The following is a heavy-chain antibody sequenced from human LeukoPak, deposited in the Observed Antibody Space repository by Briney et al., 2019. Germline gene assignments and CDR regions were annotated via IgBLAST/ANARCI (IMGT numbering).Heavy chain of an antibody. V-gene: IGHV4-34*01. CDR1: GGSFSGYY. CDR2: INHSGST. J-gene: IGHJ4*02. Sequence: SETLSLTCAVYGGSFSGYYWSWIRQPPGKGLEWIGEINHSGSTNYNPSLKSRVTISVDTSKNQFSLKLSSVTAADTAVYYCASIPSSKGYFDYWGQGTLVTVSS. CDR3: ASIPSSKGYFDY.